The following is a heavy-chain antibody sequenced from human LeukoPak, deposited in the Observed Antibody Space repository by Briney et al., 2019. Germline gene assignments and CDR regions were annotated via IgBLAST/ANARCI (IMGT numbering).Heavy chain of an antibody. CDR3: ARPLGYCSSSTCYGALWY. CDR1: GGSISSSSYY. CDR2: IYHSGNT. D-gene: IGHD2-2*01. V-gene: IGHV4-39*07. Sequence: NPSETLSLTCTVSGGSISSSSYYWGWIRQPPGKGLEWIGSIYHSGNTYYNPSLKSRVTISVDTSKNQFSLKLSSVTAADTAVYYCARPLGYCSSSTCYGALWYWGQGTLVTVSS. J-gene: IGHJ4*02.